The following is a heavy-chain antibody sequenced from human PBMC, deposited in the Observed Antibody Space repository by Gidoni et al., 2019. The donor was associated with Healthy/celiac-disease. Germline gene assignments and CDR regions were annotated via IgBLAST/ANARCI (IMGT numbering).Heavy chain of an antibody. CDR1: GFTFSSYG. CDR2: IWYDGSNK. Sequence: QVQLAESGGGVVQPGRSLRLSCAASGFTFSSYGMHWVRQAPGKGLEWVAVIWYDGSNKYYADSVKGRFTISRDNSKNTLYLQMNSLRAEDTAVYYCAREYSGSYSYAFDIWGQGTMVTVSS. CDR3: AREYSGSYSYAFDI. J-gene: IGHJ3*02. D-gene: IGHD1-26*01. V-gene: IGHV3-33*01.